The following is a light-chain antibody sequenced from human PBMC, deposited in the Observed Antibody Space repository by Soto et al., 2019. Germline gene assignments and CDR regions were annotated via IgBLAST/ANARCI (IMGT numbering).Light chain of an antibody. CDR2: GSS. CDR1: QRVSSRY. Sequence: EIVLTQSPGTLSLSPGERATISCRASQRVSSRYFAWFQQRPGQVPRLLIFGSSSRAPGIPDRFSGSGSGTVFTLTISRLEPQDFGVYSCQQYYHSPRTFGQGTKVEIK. J-gene: IGKJ1*01. V-gene: IGKV3-20*01. CDR3: QQYYHSPRT.